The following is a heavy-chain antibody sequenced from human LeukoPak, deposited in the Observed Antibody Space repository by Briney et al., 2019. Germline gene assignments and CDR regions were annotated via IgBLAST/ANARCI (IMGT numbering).Heavy chain of an antibody. CDR1: GGSISGYY. J-gene: IGHJ4*02. D-gene: IGHD4/OR15-4a*01. CDR3: AKGQKGATDGNVFEY. V-gene: IGHV4-4*07. Sequence: PSETLSLTCTVSGGSISGYYWTWIRQPAGKGLEWIGRIYSSGDTNYNPSLKSRLTMSVDTSKNQFSLKMSSVTAADTAVYYCAKGQKGATDGNVFEYWGQGTLVTVSS. CDR2: IYSSGDT.